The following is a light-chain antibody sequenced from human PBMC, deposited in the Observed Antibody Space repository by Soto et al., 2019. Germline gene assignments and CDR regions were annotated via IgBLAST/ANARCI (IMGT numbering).Light chain of an antibody. V-gene: IGKV3-15*01. CDR3: QQYDTWPRT. CDR2: GAS. CDR1: QSIGSN. J-gene: IGKJ1*01. Sequence: EILMTQSPATLSVSPGERATLSCRASQSIGSNLAWYQQKPGQAPRLLIYGASTRATAVPARFTASGSGTEFTLSISSLQSDDFGVYYCQQYDTWPRTFGQGTKVDIK.